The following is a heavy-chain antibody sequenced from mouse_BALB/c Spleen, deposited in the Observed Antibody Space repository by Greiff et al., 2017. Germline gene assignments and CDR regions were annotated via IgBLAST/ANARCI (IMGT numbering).Heavy chain of an antibody. D-gene: IGHD1-2*01. J-gene: IGHJ4*01. CDR3: ARPLTTARGTYAMDY. V-gene: IGHV5-9-3*01. CDR1: GFTFSSYA. CDR2: ISSGGSYT. Sequence: EVQLVESGGGLVKPGGSLKLSCAASGFTFSSYAMSWVRQTPEKRLEWVATISSGGSYTYYPDSVKGRFTISRDNAKNTLYLQMSSLRSEDTAMYYCARPLTTARGTYAMDYWGQGTSVTVSS.